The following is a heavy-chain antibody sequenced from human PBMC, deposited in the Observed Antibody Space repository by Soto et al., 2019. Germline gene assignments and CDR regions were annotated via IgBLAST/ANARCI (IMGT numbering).Heavy chain of an antibody. CDR3: AKYRRSEAEGFTLDY. CDR1: GDSINNYY. J-gene: IGHJ4*02. Sequence: NPSETLSLTCTVSGDSINNYYWSWIRQPPGKRLEWIGYIYYTGSTTYNPSLESRVTMSVDTSKNQFSLKLSSVNAADTAVYYCAKYRRSEAEGFTLDYWGRGILVTVSS. V-gene: IGHV4-59*01. D-gene: IGHD2-2*01. CDR2: IYYTGST.